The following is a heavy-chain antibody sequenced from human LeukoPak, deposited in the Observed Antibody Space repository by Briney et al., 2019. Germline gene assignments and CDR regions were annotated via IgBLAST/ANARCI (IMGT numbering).Heavy chain of an antibody. V-gene: IGHV1-18*01. CDR3: ARDPRSGFPDY. CDR1: GYTFHTFG. J-gene: IGHJ4*02. D-gene: IGHD3-22*01. CDR2: ITAYNGDT. Sequence: GASVKVSCKASGYTFHTFGISWVRQAPGQGLEWMGWITAYNGDTKYAQNFQGRVTMTTDTSTTTAYTELRSLTSDDTAVYYCARDPRSGFPDYWGQGTLVTVSS.